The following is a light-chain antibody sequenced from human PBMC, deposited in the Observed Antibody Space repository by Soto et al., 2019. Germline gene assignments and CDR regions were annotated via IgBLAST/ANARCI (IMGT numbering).Light chain of an antibody. J-gene: IGKJ1*01. Sequence: DIVMTQSPDSLAVSLGERATINCKSSQTVLYSSNNKNYLAWYQQKPGQPPKLLISWASTRESGVPYRFSGSGSGTYFSLSITSLQAEDLAIYYCQQYYSTPRTFGQGTKVEIK. CDR3: QQYYSTPRT. CDR1: QTVLYSSNNKNY. V-gene: IGKV4-1*01. CDR2: WAS.